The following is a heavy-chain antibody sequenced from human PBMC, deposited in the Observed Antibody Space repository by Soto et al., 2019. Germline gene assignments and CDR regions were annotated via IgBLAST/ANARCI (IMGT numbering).Heavy chain of an antibody. CDR2: IIPIFGTA. J-gene: IGHJ6*02. Sequence: QVQLVQSGAEVKKPGSSVKVSCKASGGTFSSYAISWVRQAPGQGLEWMGGIIPIFGTANYAQKFQGRVTITADESTSTAYMELRSLRYEDTAVYYCARTDTAMGSSGYYYYGMDVWGQGTTVTVSS. V-gene: IGHV1-69*01. D-gene: IGHD5-18*01. CDR1: GGTFSSYA. CDR3: ARTDTAMGSSGYYYYGMDV.